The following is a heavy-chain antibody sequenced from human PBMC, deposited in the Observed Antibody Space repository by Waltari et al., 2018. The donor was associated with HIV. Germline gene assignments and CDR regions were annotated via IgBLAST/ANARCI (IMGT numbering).Heavy chain of an antibody. Sequence: EVQLVESGGGLVQPGGSLRLSCAASGFTFSSNWMHWVRQAPGKGLVWVSRINSDGSSTSYGDSVKGRFTISRDNTNNTLYLQMNSLRAEDTAVYYCAGRGDWGLPFDYWGQGILVTVSS. CDR3: AGRGDWGLPFDY. CDR2: INSDGSST. V-gene: IGHV3-74*01. D-gene: IGHD1-26*01. J-gene: IGHJ4*02. CDR1: GFTFSSNW.